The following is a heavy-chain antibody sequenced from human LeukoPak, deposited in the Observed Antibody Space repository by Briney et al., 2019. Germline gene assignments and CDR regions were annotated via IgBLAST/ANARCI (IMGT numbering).Heavy chain of an antibody. V-gene: IGHV3-53*01. Sequence: PGGSLRLSCVASGFTVSSNYMTWVRQAQGKGLGWVSVIYSGGRTYYADPVKGRIIISRDNFKNTLYIQMNSLRAEDTAVYYCARVYYGSGSRHYYYDYMDVWGKGTTVTISS. CDR2: IYSGGRT. CDR3: ARVYYGSGSRHYYYDYMDV. CDR1: GFTVSSNY. D-gene: IGHD3-10*01. J-gene: IGHJ6*03.